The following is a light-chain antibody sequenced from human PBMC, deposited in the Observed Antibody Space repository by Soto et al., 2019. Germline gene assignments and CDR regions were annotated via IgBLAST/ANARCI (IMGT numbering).Light chain of an antibody. Sequence: DIVMTQTPDSLAVSLGEMATINCKSSQSVLYNSNNDSYLTWYQQKPGQSPRVLIYWASTRESGVPDRFSGSGSGTDFTLTSSSLQAEDVAVYYCQQYYSIPWTFGQGTKVDIK. CDR1: QSVLYNSNNDSY. CDR3: QQYYSIPWT. CDR2: WAS. J-gene: IGKJ1*01. V-gene: IGKV4-1*01.